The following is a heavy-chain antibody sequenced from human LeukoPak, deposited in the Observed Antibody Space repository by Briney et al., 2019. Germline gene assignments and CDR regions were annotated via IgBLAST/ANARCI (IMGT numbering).Heavy chain of an antibody. CDR2: IHPNSGGT. D-gene: IGHD4-11*01. Sequence: ASVKVSCKASGYTFTGYYMHWVRQAPGQGLEWMGWIHPNSGGTNYAQKFQGRVTMTRDTSITTAYMELSSLRSDDTAVYYCARDPKMTTLAPGAFDIWGQGTMVTVSS. V-gene: IGHV1-2*02. J-gene: IGHJ3*02. CDR1: GYTFTGYY. CDR3: ARDPKMTTLAPGAFDI.